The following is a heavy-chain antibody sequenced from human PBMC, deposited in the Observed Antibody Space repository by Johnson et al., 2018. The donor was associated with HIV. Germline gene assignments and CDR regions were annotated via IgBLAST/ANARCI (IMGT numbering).Heavy chain of an antibody. J-gene: IGHJ3*02. CDR1: GFTVSSYY. CDR2: IYSGGSK. D-gene: IGHD3-10*01. CDR3: ARDVASVYGSGDHAFDI. V-gene: IGHV3-66*02. Sequence: VQLVESGGGLVQPGGSLRLSCAASGFTVSSYYMNWVRQAPGKGLEWVSVIYSGGSKYYADSVKGRFTISRDNSKNTLYLQMGRLRVEDMAVYYCARDVASVYGSGDHAFDIWGQGTMVTVSS.